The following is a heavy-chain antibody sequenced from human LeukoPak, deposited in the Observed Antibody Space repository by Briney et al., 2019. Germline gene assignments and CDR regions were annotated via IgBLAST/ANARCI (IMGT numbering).Heavy chain of an antibody. CDR1: GGSISSYY. D-gene: IGHD4-11*01. V-gene: IGHV4-4*07. CDR3: ARLTTTTGVRDAFDM. J-gene: IGHJ3*02. Sequence: SETLSVTCTVSGGSISSYYWSWIRQPAGKGLEWIGRIYTSGSTNYNPSLKSRVTMSVDTSKNQFSLKLSSVTAADTAVYYCARLTTTTGVRDAFDMWGQGTMVTVSS. CDR2: IYTSGST.